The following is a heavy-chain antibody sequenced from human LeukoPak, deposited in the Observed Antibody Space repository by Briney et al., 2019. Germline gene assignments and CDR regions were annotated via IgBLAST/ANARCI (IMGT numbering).Heavy chain of an antibody. Sequence: GGSLRLSCTASGFTFGDYAMSWFRQAPGKGLEWVSAISGSGGSTYYADSVKGRFTISRDNSKNTLYLQMNSLRAEDTAVYYCAKVESIGYYDSSGRGILDYWGQGTLVTVSS. CDR2: ISGSGGST. CDR3: AKVESIGYYDSSGRGILDY. CDR1: GFTFGDYA. D-gene: IGHD3-22*01. J-gene: IGHJ4*02. V-gene: IGHV3-23*01.